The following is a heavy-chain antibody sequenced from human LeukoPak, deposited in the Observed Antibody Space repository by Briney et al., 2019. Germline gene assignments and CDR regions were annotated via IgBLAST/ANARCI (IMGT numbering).Heavy chain of an antibody. CDR1: GYTFTAYY. CDR2: INPNSGGT. CDR3: ARDGSSNGLGENWFDP. D-gene: IGHD3-10*01. Sequence: ASVKVSCKASGYTFTAYYMYWVRQAPGQGLEWMGWINPNSGGTNYAQKFQGRVTMTRDTSISTAYMELSRLRSDDTAVYYCARDGSSNGLGENWFDPWGQGTLVTVSS. J-gene: IGHJ5*02. V-gene: IGHV1-2*02.